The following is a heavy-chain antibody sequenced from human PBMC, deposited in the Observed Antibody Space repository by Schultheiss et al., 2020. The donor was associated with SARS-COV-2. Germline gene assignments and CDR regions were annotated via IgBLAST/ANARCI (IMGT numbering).Heavy chain of an antibody. CDR3: AKDYYDSSGYYSGAFDI. CDR2: ISWNSGSI. CDR1: GFTFSSYA. J-gene: IGHJ3*02. Sequence: GGSLRLSCAASGFTFSSYAMHWVRQAPGKGLEWVSGISWNSGSIGYADSVKGRFTISRDNAKNSLYLQMNSLRAEDTAVYYCAKDYYDSSGYYSGAFDIWGQGTMVTVSS. V-gene: IGHV3-9*01. D-gene: IGHD3-22*01.